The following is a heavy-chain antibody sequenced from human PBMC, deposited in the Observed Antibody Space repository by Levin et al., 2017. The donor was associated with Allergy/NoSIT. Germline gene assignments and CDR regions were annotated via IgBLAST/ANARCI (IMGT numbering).Heavy chain of an antibody. D-gene: IGHD6-19*01. CDR1: GFTFSSYA. CDR2: ISSNGGST. CDR3: VKGIAVADTYYFDY. J-gene: IGHJ4*02. V-gene: IGHV3-64D*06. Sequence: PGGSLRLSCSASGFTFSSYAMHWVRQAPGKGLEYVSAISSNGGSTYYADSVKGRFTISRDNSKNTLYLQMSSLRAEDTAVYYCVKGIAVADTYYFDYWGQGTLVTVSS.